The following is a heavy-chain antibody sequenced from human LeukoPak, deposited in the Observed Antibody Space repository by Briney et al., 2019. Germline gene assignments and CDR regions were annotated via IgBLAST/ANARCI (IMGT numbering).Heavy chain of an antibody. CDR2: ISAYNGNT. Sequence: ASVKVSCKASGYTFTSYGISWVRQAPGQGLEWMGWISAYNGNTNHAQKLQGRVTMTTDTSTSTAYMELRSLRSDDTAVYYCARVYPLRWDYVRNLYYYYGMDVWGQGTTVTVSS. CDR1: GYTFTSYG. V-gene: IGHV1-18*01. J-gene: IGHJ6*02. D-gene: IGHD4-23*01. CDR3: ARVYPLRWDYVRNLYYYYGMDV.